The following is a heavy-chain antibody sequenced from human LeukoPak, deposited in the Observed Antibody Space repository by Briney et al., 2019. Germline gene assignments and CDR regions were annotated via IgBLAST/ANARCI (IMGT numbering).Heavy chain of an antibody. V-gene: IGHV3-23*01. D-gene: IGHD3-3*01. Sequence: GGSLRLSCAASGFPFSSYAMSWVRKAPGKGLEWVSAISGSGGSTYYADSVKGRFTISRDNAKNSLYLQMNSLRAEDTAVYYCARETIFGVVIYFDYWGQGTLVTVSS. CDR2: ISGSGGST. CDR1: GFPFSSYA. J-gene: IGHJ4*02. CDR3: ARETIFGVVIYFDY.